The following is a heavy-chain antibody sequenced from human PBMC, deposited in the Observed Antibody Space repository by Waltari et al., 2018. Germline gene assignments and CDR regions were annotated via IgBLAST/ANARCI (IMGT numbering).Heavy chain of an antibody. Sequence: QVQLQQWGAGLLKPSETLSLTCAVYGGSFSGYYWSWIRQPPGKGLEWIGEINHSGSTNYNPSLKSRVTISVDTSKNQFSLKLSSVTAADTAVYYCARGGDDDNWYPGFFDSWGQGTLVTVSS. V-gene: IGHV4-34*01. CDR1: GGSFSGYY. D-gene: IGHD1-1*01. CDR2: INHSGST. J-gene: IGHJ4*02. CDR3: ARGGDDDNWYPGFFDS.